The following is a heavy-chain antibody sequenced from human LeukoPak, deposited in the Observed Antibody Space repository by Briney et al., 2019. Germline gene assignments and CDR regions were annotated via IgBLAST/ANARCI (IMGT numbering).Heavy chain of an antibody. CDR1: GFTFTDSA. CDR2: LRGKPKYYAT. V-gene: IGHV3-73*01. Sequence: GGSLRLSCAASGFTFTDSAMHWVRQASGKGLEWVGHLRGKPKYYATAYAASVRGRFTISRDESKNTAYLQMNSLKIEDAAVYYCTGGSGWYSPDYWGQGTLVTVSS. J-gene: IGHJ4*02. CDR3: TGGSGWYSPDY. D-gene: IGHD6-19*01.